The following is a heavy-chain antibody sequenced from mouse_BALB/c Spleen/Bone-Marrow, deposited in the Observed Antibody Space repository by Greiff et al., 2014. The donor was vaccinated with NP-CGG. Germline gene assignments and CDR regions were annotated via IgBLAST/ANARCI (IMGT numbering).Heavy chain of an antibody. D-gene: IGHD4-1*01. Sequence: QVQLQQSGAELVRPGSSVKISCKASGYAFGSYWMNWVKQRPGQGLEWIGQIYPGDGDTNYNGKFKGKATLTADKSSSTAYMQLSSLTSEDSAVYFCARVRNWADYWGQGATLTVSS. CDR1: GYAFGSYW. CDR3: ARVRNWADY. CDR2: IYPGDGDT. J-gene: IGHJ2*01. V-gene: IGHV1-80*01.